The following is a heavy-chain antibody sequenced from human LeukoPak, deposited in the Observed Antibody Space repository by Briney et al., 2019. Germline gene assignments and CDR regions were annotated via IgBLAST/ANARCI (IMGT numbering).Heavy chain of an antibody. V-gene: IGHV4-59*11. J-gene: IGHJ6*03. CDR3: AGRGGIDSSSWYVPGWYYYYYMDV. CDR2: IYYSGST. D-gene: IGHD6-13*01. CDR1: GGSISSHY. Sequence: SETLSLTCTVSGGSISSHYWSWIRQPPGKGLEWIGYIYYSGSTNYNPSLKSRVTISVDTSKNQFSLKLSSVTAADTAVYYCAGRGGIDSSSWYVPGWYYYYYMDVWGKGTTVTVSS.